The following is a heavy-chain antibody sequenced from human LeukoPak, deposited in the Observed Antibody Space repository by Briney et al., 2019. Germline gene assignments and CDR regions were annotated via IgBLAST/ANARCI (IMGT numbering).Heavy chain of an antibody. J-gene: IGHJ4*02. CDR3: ARGRIAAAGTGDY. CDR1: GFTFSSYS. CDR2: ISSSSTYI. D-gene: IGHD6-13*01. Sequence: GGSLRLSCAASGFTFSSYSMNWVRQAPGKGLEWVSSISSSSTYIYYADSVKGRFTISRDNAKNSLYLQMNSLRADDTAVYYCARGRIAAAGTGDYWGQGTLVTVSS. V-gene: IGHV3-21*01.